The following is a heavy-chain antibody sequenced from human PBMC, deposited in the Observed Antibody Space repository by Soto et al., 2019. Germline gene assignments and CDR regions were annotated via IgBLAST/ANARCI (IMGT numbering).Heavy chain of an antibody. CDR1: GGSISSSSYY. V-gene: IGHV4-39*01. J-gene: IGHJ5*02. D-gene: IGHD2-15*01. CDR3: ARKSCGAGGSCYSALPSWFDH. Sequence: SETLSRTCTVSGGSISSSSYYWGWMRQPPGKGLEWIGSIYYSGSTYYTPSLKSRVTISVDTSKNQFSLKLSSVTAADTAVYYCARKSCGAGGSCYSALPSWFDHWGQGTLVTVS. CDR2: IYYSGST.